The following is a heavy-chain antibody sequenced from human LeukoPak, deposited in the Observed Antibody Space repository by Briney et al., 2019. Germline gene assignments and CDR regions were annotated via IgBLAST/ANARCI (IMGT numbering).Heavy chain of an antibody. CDR1: GGSLSGYY. CDR2: INHSGST. V-gene: IGHV4-34*01. J-gene: IGHJ6*03. CDR3: ARDISYYMDV. Sequence: SETLSLTCAVYGGSLSGYYWSWIRQPPGKGLEWIGEINHSGSTNYNPSLKSRVTISVDTSKNQFSLKLSSVTAADTAVYYCARDISYYMDVWGKGTTVTVSS. D-gene: IGHD5-12*01.